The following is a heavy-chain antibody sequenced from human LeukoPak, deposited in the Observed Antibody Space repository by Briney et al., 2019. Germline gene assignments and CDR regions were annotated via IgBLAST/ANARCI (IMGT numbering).Heavy chain of an antibody. CDR2: IWHDGSKT. D-gene: IGHD4-17*01. CDR3: VRDHATVTSHFDY. J-gene: IGHJ4*02. CDR1: GFIFSRYD. V-gene: IGHV3-33*01. Sequence: GTSLRLSCVASGFIFSRYDMHWVRQAPGKGLEWVALIWHDGSKTHYADSVKGRFTISRDDSKSTLYVQMNSLRVEDTAVYYCVRDHATVTSHFDYWGQGALVTVSS.